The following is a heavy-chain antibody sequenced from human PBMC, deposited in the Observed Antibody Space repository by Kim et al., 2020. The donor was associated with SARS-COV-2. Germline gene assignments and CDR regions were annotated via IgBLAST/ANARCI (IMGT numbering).Heavy chain of an antibody. Sequence: GGSLRLSCAASGFTVSSNYMSWVRQAPGKGLEWVSVINSGGSTYNADSVKGRFTISRDNSKNTLYLQMNSLRAEDTAVYYCARTTVNTRYFDLWGRGTLVTVSS. J-gene: IGHJ2*01. CDR1: GFTVSSNY. CDR3: ARTTVNTRYFDL. V-gene: IGHV3-53*01. CDR2: INSGGST. D-gene: IGHD4-17*01.